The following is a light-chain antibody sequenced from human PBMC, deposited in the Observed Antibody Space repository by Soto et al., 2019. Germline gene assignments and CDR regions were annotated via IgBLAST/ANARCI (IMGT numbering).Light chain of an antibody. Sequence: QSVLTQPPSASGSPGQSVTISCTGTSSDVGAYNYVSWYQQYPGKAPKLMIYEVNKRPSGVPGRFSGSKSGKTASLTVSGLQPEDEADYHCPSYAGSNIWVFGGGTKLTVL. J-gene: IGLJ3*02. CDR1: SSDVGAYNY. V-gene: IGLV2-8*01. CDR2: EVN. CDR3: PSYAGSNIWV.